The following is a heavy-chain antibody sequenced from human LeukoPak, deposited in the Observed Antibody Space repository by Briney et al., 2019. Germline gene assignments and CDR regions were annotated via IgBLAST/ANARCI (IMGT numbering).Heavy chain of an antibody. Sequence: PGGSLRLSCAGSGFTFSHAWMNWVRQAPGKGLEWVSGISWNSGSIGYADSVKGRFTISRDNAKNSLYLQMNSLRAEDTALYYCAKDIAAASYYFDYWGQGTLVTVSS. V-gene: IGHV3-9*01. CDR2: ISWNSGSI. D-gene: IGHD6-13*01. J-gene: IGHJ4*02. CDR3: AKDIAAASYYFDY. CDR1: GFTFSHAW.